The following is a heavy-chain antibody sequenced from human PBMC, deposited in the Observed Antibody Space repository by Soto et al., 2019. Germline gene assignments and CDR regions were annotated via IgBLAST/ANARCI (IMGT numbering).Heavy chain of an antibody. CDR2: IYATGTT. Sequence: SETLSLTCTVSGTSISGFYWSWIRKSAGKGLEWIGRIYATGTTDYNPSLKSQVMMSVDTSKKQFSLKLRSVTAADTAVYYCVRDGTKTLRDWFDPWGQGISVTVSS. CDR3: VRDGTKTLRDWFDP. V-gene: IGHV4-4*07. D-gene: IGHD1-1*01. J-gene: IGHJ5*02. CDR1: GTSISGFY.